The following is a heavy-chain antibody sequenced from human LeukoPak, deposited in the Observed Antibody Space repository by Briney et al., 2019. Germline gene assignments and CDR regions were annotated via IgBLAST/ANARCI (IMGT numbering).Heavy chain of an antibody. CDR3: ARVQTYDILTGYPFYYMDV. V-gene: IGHV4-61*02. D-gene: IGHD3-9*01. Sequence: TPSETLSLTCTVSGGSISSGSYYWSWIRQPAGKGLEWIGRIYTSGSTNYNPSLKSRVTISVDTSKNQFSLKLSSVTAADTAVYYCARVQTYDILTGYPFYYMDVWGKGTTVTVSS. CDR2: IYTSGST. J-gene: IGHJ6*03. CDR1: GGSISSGSYY.